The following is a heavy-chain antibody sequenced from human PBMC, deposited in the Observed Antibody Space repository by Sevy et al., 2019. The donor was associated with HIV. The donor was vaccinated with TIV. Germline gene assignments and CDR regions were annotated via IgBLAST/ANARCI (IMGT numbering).Heavy chain of an antibody. J-gene: IGHJ4*02. V-gene: IGHV1-2*02. D-gene: IGHD3-10*01. CDR1: GYTFTGYY. Sequence: ASVKVSCKASGYTFTGYYMHWVRQAPGLGLEWMGWINPNSGGTKYAQKFQGRVTMTRDTSTSTAYMELSRLKSDDTAVYYCTRGPMGFSGSDLAYWGQGTLVTVSS. CDR2: INPNSGGT. CDR3: TRGPMGFSGSDLAY.